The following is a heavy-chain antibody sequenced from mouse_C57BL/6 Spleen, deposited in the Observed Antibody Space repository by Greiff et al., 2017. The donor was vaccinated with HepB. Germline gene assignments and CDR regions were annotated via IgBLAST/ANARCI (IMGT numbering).Heavy chain of an antibody. CDR2: ISSGSSTI. D-gene: IGHD1-1*01. CDR1: GFTFSDYG. Sequence: EVQVVESGGGLVKPGGSLKLSCAASGFTFSDYGMHWVRQAPEKGLEWVAYISSGSSTIYYADTVKGRCTISRDNAKNTLFLQMTSLRSEDTAMYYCARSHGSSYSYAMVYWGQGTSVTVSS. J-gene: IGHJ4*01. CDR3: ARSHGSSYSYAMVY. V-gene: IGHV5-17*01.